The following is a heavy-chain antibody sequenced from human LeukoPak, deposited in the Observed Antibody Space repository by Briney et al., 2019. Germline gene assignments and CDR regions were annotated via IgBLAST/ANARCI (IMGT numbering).Heavy chain of an antibody. CDR3: ARNQYYDSSGYYLNWFDP. CDR1: GGSISSGDSY. D-gene: IGHD3-22*01. J-gene: IGHJ5*02. V-gene: IGHV4-30-4*01. CDR2: RYYSGST. Sequence: SQTLSLTCTVSGGSISSGDSYWSWIRQPPGQGLEWIGYRYYSGSTNYNPSLKSRVTISVDTSKNQFSLKLSSVTAADTAVYYCARNQYYDSSGYYLNWFDPWGQGTLVTVSS.